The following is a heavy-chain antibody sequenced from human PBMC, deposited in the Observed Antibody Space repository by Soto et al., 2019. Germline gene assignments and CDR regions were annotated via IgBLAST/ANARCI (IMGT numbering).Heavy chain of an antibody. J-gene: IGHJ6*02. V-gene: IGHV4-4*02. CDR2: IYHSGST. CDR1: GGSISSSNW. Sequence: PSETLSLTCAVSGGSISSSNWWSWVRQPPGKGLEWIGEIYHSGSTNYNPSPKSRVTISVDKSKNQFSLKLSSVTAADTAVYYCARDLSSSWSPYGMDVWGQGTTVTVSS. D-gene: IGHD6-6*01. CDR3: ARDLSSSWSPYGMDV.